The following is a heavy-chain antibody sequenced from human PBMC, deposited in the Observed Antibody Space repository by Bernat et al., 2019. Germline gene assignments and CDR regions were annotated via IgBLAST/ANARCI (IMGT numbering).Heavy chain of an antibody. V-gene: IGHV3-53*01. D-gene: IGHD2-15*01. J-gene: IGHJ5*02. CDR3: ARDRVVVAGGWFDP. CDR1: GFTVSSNY. Sequence: EVQLVESGGGLIQLGGSLRLSCAASGFTVSSNYISWVRQAPGKGLEWVSVIYSGGSTYYADSVKGRFTISRDNSKNTLYLQMNSLRAEDTAVYYCARDRVVVAGGWFDPWGQGTLVTVSS. CDR2: IYSGGST.